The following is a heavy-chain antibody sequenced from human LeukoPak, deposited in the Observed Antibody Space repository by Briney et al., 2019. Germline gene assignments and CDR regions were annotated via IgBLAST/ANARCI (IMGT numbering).Heavy chain of an antibody. CDR2: IYHSGST. V-gene: IGHV4-38-2*02. CDR3: ARFRGYSYGYGY. Sequence: PSETLSLTCTVSGYSISSGYYWGWIRPPPGKGLEWIGSIYHSGSTYYNPSLKGRVTISVDTSKNQFSLKLSSVTAADTAVYYCARFRGYSYGYGYWGQGTLVTVSS. J-gene: IGHJ4*02. CDR1: GYSISSGYY. D-gene: IGHD5-18*01.